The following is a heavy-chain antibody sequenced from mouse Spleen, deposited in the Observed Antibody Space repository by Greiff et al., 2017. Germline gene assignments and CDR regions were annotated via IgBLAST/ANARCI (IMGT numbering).Heavy chain of an antibody. Sequence: EVKVVESGGGLVKPGGSLKLSCAASGFTFSSYAMSWVRQTPEKRLEWVATISSGGSYTYYPDSVKGRFTISRDNAKNTLYLQMSSLRSEDTAMYYCARQGDGNAWFAYWGQGTLVTVSA. J-gene: IGHJ3*01. V-gene: IGHV5-9-3*01. CDR2: ISSGGSYT. D-gene: IGHD2-1*01. CDR1: GFTFSSYA. CDR3: ARQGDGNAWFAY.